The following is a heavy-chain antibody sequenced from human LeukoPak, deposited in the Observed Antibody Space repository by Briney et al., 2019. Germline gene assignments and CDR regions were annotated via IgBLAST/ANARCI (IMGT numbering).Heavy chain of an antibody. CDR2: INPNSGGT. V-gene: IGHV1-2*04. CDR3: ARDSSGYYYDAFDI. Sequence: ASVKVSCKASGYTFTGYYMHWVRQAPGQGLEWMGWINPNSGGTNYAQKFQGWVTMTRDTSISTAYMELSRLRSDDTAVYYCARDSSGYYYDAFDIWGQGTMVTVSS. CDR1: GYTFTGYY. D-gene: IGHD3-22*01. J-gene: IGHJ3*02.